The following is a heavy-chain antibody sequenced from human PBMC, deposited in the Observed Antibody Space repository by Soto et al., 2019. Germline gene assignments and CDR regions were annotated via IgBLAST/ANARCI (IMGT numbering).Heavy chain of an antibody. D-gene: IGHD6-19*01. CDR2: ISSDGTNK. V-gene: IGHV3-30*18. Sequence: PGGSLRLSCAASGFTFSNYDMHWVRQAPGKGLEWVAIISSDGTNKDYADSVKGRFTISRDNSKNTLYLQMNSLRNEDTALYYCAKDKGITVQKHYFDYWGQGTPVTVSS. CDR1: GFTFSNYD. J-gene: IGHJ4*02. CDR3: AKDKGITVQKHYFDY.